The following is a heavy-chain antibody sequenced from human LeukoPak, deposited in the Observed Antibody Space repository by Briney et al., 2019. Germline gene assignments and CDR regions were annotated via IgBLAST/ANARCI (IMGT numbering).Heavy chain of an antibody. D-gene: IGHD2-2*01. CDR3: ARGWVPAAKGENWFDP. Sequence: ASVKVSCKASGYTFTSYGISWVRQAPGQGLEWMGWISAYNGNTNYAQKLRGRVTMTTDTSTSTAYMELRSLRSDDTAVYYCARGWVPAAKGENWFDPWGQGTLVTVPS. CDR1: GYTFTSYG. J-gene: IGHJ5*02. CDR2: ISAYNGNT. V-gene: IGHV1-18*04.